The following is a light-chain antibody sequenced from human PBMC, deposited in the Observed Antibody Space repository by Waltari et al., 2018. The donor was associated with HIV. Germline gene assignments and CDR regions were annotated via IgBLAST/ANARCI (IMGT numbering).Light chain of an antibody. CDR1: ESVSGAY. CDR2: GAS. J-gene: IGKJ2*01. Sequence: EIVLTQSPGTLSLSPGERATLSCRASESVSGAYLAWYQQKAGQAPRLLIFGASSRATDIPDRFSGSGSGTDFTLTISRLEPDDFAVYYCQQYYSYPQYTFGQGTKLEIK. CDR3: QQYYSYPQYT. V-gene: IGKV3-20*01.